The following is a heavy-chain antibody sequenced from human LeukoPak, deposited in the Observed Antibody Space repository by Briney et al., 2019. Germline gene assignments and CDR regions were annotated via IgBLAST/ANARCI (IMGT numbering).Heavy chain of an antibody. CDR3: ARGLITFGGVIVRGMDV. Sequence: GGSLRLSCAASGFTFSDYYMSWIRQAPGKGLEWVSYISSSGGTIYYADSVKGRFTISRDNAKNSLYLQMNSLRAEDTAVYYCARGLITFGGVIVRGMDVWGQGTTVTASS. J-gene: IGHJ6*02. D-gene: IGHD3-16*02. CDR2: ISSSGGTI. CDR1: GFTFSDYY. V-gene: IGHV3-11*01.